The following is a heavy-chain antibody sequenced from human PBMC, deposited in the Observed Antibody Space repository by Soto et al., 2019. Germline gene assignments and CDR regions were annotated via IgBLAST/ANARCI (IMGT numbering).Heavy chain of an antibody. CDR3: AGPYCGYVY. CDR1: GGSITSSSYY. J-gene: IGHJ4*02. Sequence: QLQLQESGPGLVKPSETLSLTCTISGGSITSSSYYWGWIRQPPGKGLEWIGSIYYSGSTYYNPSLXXRXTXAIAAPKNESSLMRSSVTAADTAVYYGAGPYCGYVYWGQGTLVTVSS. V-gene: IGHV4-39*01. CDR2: IYYSGST. D-gene: IGHD5-12*01.